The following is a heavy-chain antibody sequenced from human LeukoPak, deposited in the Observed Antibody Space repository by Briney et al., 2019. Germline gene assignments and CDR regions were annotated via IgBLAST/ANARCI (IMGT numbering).Heavy chain of an antibody. CDR2: IKSKTDGGTT. D-gene: IGHD6-19*01. CDR3: AREPRGSGWYYFDY. Sequence: PGGSLRLSCAASGFTFSNAWMSWVRQAPGKGLEWVGRIKSKTDGGTTDYTAPVKGRFTISRDDSKNTLYLQMNSLKTEDTAVYYCAREPRGSGWYYFDYWGQGTLVTVSS. CDR1: GFTFSNAW. J-gene: IGHJ4*02. V-gene: IGHV3-15*01.